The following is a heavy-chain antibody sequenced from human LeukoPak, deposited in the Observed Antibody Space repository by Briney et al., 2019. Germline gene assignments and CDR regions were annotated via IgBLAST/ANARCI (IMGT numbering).Heavy chain of an antibody. Sequence: SETLSLTCAVYGGSFSGYYWSWIRQPPGKGLEWIGEINHSGSTNYNPSLKSRVTISVDTSKNQFSLKLNSVTAADTAVYYCARDLSGSSSFGYWGQGILVTVSS. V-gene: IGHV4-34*01. D-gene: IGHD6-6*01. CDR3: ARDLSGSSSFGY. CDR1: GGSFSGYY. J-gene: IGHJ4*02. CDR2: INHSGST.